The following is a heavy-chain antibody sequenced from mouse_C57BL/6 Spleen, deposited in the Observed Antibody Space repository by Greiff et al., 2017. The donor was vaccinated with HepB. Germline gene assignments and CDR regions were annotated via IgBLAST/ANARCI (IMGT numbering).Heavy chain of an antibody. V-gene: IGHV1-78*01. CDR3: ARGAYYGSSYRVYFDY. D-gene: IGHD1-1*01. CDR2: IYPRDGST. Sequence: VQLQQSDAELVKPGASVKISCKVSGYTFTDHTIHWMKQRPEQGLEWIGYIYPRDGSTKYNEKFKGKATLTADKSSSTAYMQLNSLTSEDSAVYCCARGAYYGSSYRVYFDYWGQGTTLTVSS. CDR1: GYTFTDHT. J-gene: IGHJ2*01.